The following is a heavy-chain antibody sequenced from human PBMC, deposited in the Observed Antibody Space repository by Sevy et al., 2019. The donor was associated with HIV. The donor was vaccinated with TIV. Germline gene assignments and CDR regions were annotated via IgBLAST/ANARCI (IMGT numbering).Heavy chain of an antibody. CDR1: GFTFSSYI. CDR2: ISSSSSYI. CDR3: ARELVCSSTSCYKPYYYDSSGQGDAFDI. Sequence: GGSLRLSCAASGFTFSSYIMNWVRQAPGKGLEWVSSISSSSSYIYYADSVKGRFTISRDNANISQYLQMNSRRAEDTAEHYCARELVCSSTSCYKPYYYDSSGQGDAFDIWGQGTMVTVSS. V-gene: IGHV3-21*01. J-gene: IGHJ3*02. D-gene: IGHD2-2*02.